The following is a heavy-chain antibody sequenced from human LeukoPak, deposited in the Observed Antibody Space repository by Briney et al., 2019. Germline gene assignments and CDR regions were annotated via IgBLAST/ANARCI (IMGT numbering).Heavy chain of an antibody. Sequence: ASVKVSCKASGYTFTSYGISWVRQAPGQGLEWMGWISAYNGNTNYAQKLQGRVTMTTDTSTSTAYMEPRSLRSDDTAVYYCAREYCSSTSCYVLGYYYYYMGVWGKGTTVTVSS. J-gene: IGHJ6*03. V-gene: IGHV1-18*01. CDR2: ISAYNGNT. CDR3: AREYCSSTSCYVLGYYYYYMGV. D-gene: IGHD2-2*01. CDR1: GYTFTSYG.